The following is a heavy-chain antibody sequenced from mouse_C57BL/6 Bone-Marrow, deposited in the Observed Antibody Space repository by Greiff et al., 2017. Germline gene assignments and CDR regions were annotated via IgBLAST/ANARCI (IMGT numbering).Heavy chain of an antibody. D-gene: IGHD2-4*01. CDR2: ISYDGSN. J-gene: IGHJ4*01. Sequence: DVKLQESGPGLVKPSQSLSLTCSVTGYSITSGYYWNWIRQFPGNKLEWMGYISYDGSNNYNPSLKNRISITRDTSKNQFFLKLNSVTTEDTATYYCARGGYDYERGYAMDYWGQGTSVTVSS. CDR1: GYSITSGYY. V-gene: IGHV3-6*01. CDR3: ARGGYDYERGYAMDY.